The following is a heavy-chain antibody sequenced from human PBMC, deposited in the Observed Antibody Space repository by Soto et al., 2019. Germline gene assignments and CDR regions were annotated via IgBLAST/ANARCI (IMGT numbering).Heavy chain of an antibody. CDR2: MNPNSGNT. Sequence: ASVKVSCKASGYTFTSYDINWVRQATGQGLEWMGWMNPNSGNTGYAQKFQGRVTMTRNTSISTAYMELSSLRSEDTAMYYCATASYYDFWSGYHPSGYGMDVWGQGTTVTVSS. D-gene: IGHD3-3*01. CDR3: ATASYYDFWSGYHPSGYGMDV. V-gene: IGHV1-8*01. J-gene: IGHJ6*02. CDR1: GYTFTSYD.